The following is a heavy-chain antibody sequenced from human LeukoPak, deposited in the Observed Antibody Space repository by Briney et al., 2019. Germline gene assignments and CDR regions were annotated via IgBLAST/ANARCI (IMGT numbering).Heavy chain of an antibody. V-gene: IGHV4-34*01. CDR2: INHSGST. D-gene: IGHD3-9*01. Sequence: SETLSLTCAVYGGSFSGYYWSWIRQPPGKGLEWIGEINHSGSTNYNPSLKSRVTISVDTSKNQFSLKLSSVTAADTAVYYCARGGSVYDILTGYRSHFDYWGQGTLVTISS. J-gene: IGHJ4*02. CDR1: GGSFSGYY. CDR3: ARGGSVYDILTGYRSHFDY.